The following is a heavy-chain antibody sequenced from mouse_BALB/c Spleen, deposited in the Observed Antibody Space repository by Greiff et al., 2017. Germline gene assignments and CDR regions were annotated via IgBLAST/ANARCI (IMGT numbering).Heavy chain of an antibody. D-gene: IGHD2-4*01. CDR3: AREGYDYDGFAY. CDR1: GFTFSSYT. Sequence: EVNVVESGGGLVQPGGSLKLSCAASGFTFSSYTMSWVRQTPEKRLEWVAYISNGGGSTYYPDTVKGRFTISRDNAKNTLYLQMSSLKSEDTAMYYCAREGYDYDGFAYWGQGTLVTVSA. V-gene: IGHV5-12-2*01. J-gene: IGHJ3*01. CDR2: ISNGGGST.